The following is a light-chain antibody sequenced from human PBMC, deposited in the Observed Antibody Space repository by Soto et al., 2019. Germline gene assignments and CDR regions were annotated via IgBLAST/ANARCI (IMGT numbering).Light chain of an antibody. CDR1: QSVSSTY. CDR2: AAS. J-gene: IGKJ4*01. Sequence: EIVLTQSPATLSLSPGERATLSCRASQSVSSTYLAWYQQKPGQAPRLLIYAASSRAPGIPDRFSGSGSGTDFTLTISRLGPEDFAVYFCQQYDGSPLTFGGGTKVDIK. V-gene: IGKV3-20*01. CDR3: QQYDGSPLT.